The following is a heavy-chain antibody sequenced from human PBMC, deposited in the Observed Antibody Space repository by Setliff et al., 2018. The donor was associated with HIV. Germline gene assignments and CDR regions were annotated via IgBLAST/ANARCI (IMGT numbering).Heavy chain of an antibody. J-gene: IGHJ3*02. D-gene: IGHD3-9*01. Sequence: ASVKVSCKASGYIFTMYTMYWVRQAPGQGLEWMGWINTNTGSPTYAQGFTGRFVFSLDTSVSTAYLQISSLKAEDTAVYYCARTLTGYSAHDAFDIWGQGTMVTVSS. CDR3: ARTLTGYSAHDAFDI. V-gene: IGHV7-4-1*02. CDR2: INTNTGSP. CDR1: GYIFTMYT.